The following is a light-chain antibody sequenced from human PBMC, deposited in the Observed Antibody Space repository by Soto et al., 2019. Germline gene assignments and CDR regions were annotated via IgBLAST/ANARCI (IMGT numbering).Light chain of an antibody. CDR3: SSYTSSTSVV. Sequence: QSASVSGSPGQSITISCTGTSSDVGGYNHVSWYQQHPGKAPKLMISEVSNRPSGVSNRFSGSKSGNTASLTISGLQAEDEADYYCSSYTSSTSVVFGGGTKLTVL. V-gene: IGLV2-14*01. CDR1: SSDVGGYNH. J-gene: IGLJ2*01. CDR2: EVS.